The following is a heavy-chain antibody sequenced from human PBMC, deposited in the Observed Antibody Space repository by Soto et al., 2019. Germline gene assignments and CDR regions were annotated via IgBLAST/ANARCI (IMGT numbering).Heavy chain of an antibody. CDR3: ARGIYEGSSGYYLDV. CDR2: INPSGGST. J-gene: IGHJ4*02. V-gene: IGHV1-46*01. Sequence: ASVKVSCKASGYTFTSYYMHWVRQAPGQGLEWMGIINPSGGSTRYAQKFQGRVTVSIDTSKKQFSLKMTSVTAADMGVYYCARGIYEGSSGYYLDVWGQGNLVTVSS. CDR1: GYTFTSYY. D-gene: IGHD3-22*01.